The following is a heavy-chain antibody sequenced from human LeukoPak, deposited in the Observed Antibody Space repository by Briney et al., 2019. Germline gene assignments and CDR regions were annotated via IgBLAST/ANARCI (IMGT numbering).Heavy chain of an antibody. D-gene: IGHD2-15*01. CDR2: IYSGGST. Sequence: PGGSLRLSCAASGFTVSSNYMTWVRQAPGKGLEWVSGIYSGGSTYYGDSVKGRFTISRDNSKNTLYLQMNSLRAEDTAVYYCARDRRYCSGSSCYSGVDYWGQGTLVTVSS. J-gene: IGHJ4*02. V-gene: IGHV3-53*01. CDR1: GFTVSSNY. CDR3: ARDRRYCSGSSCYSGVDY.